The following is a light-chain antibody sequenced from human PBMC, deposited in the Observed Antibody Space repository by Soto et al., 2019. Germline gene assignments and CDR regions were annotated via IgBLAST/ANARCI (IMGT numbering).Light chain of an antibody. CDR1: QSVSSN. Sequence: ELVMPQSTATLSVSPGARATLSCRASQSVSSNLAWYPKQPGQAPRLLIYGASTRATGIPDRFSGSGSGTDFTLTISRLEPEDLAVYDCQQYGSSTLPVGGGTRVEIK. V-gene: IGKV3-20*01. CDR2: GAS. CDR3: QQYGSSTLP. J-gene: IGKJ4*01.